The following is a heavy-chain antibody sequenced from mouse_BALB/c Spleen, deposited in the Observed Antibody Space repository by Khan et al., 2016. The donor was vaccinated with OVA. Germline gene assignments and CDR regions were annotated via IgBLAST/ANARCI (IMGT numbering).Heavy chain of an antibody. V-gene: IGHV1-87*01. CDR2: IYPGDGNS. CDR3: ARGGITTGYFDY. J-gene: IGHJ2*01. D-gene: IGHD1-1*01. Sequence: VQLVESGTELARPGASVKLSCKASGYTFTSYWMQWVKQRPGQGLEWIGAIYPGDGNSRYTQKFKGKATLTADKSSSTAYMQLSSLASEDFAVYYCARGGITTGYFDYWGQGTTLTVSS. CDR1: GYTFTSYW.